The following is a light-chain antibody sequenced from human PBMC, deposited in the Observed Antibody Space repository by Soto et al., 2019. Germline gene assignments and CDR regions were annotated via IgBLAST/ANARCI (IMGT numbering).Light chain of an antibody. CDR3: QQSYSTPPA. Sequence: DMRIPRSRSSRSTWVSKDGTSAWQASQSISSYLNWYQQKPGKAPKLLIYAASSLQSGVPSRFSGSASGTDFRPTISSLQPEDLATYYFQQSYSTPPAFGGGTKVDIK. J-gene: IGKJ4*01. CDR2: AAS. V-gene: IGKV1-39*01. CDR1: QSISSY.